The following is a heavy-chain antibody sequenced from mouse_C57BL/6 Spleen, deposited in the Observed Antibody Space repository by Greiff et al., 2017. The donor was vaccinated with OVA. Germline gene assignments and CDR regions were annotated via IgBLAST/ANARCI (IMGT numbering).Heavy chain of an antibody. CDR3: ARCYGSSYWYFDV. CDR1: GYAFSSYW. J-gene: IGHJ1*03. CDR2: IYPGDGDT. D-gene: IGHD1-1*01. Sequence: QVQLKESGAELVKPGASVKISCKASGYAFSSYWMNWVKQRPGKGLEWIGQIYPGDGDTNYNGKFKGKATLTEDNSSSTAYMQLSSLTSEDSAVYFCARCYGSSYWYFDVWGTGTTGTVSS. V-gene: IGHV1-80*01.